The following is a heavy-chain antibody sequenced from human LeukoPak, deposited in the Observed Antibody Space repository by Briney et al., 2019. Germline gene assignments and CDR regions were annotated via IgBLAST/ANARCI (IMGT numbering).Heavy chain of an antibody. Sequence: SSETLSLTCAVYGGSFSGYYWSWIRQPPGKGLEWIGEINHSGSTNYNPSLKSRVTISVDTSKNQFSLKLGSVTAADTAVYYCARELGVVAATGFYYYGMDVWGQGTTVTVSS. D-gene: IGHD2-15*01. J-gene: IGHJ6*02. CDR1: GGSFSGYY. CDR2: INHSGST. V-gene: IGHV4-34*01. CDR3: ARELGVVAATGFYYYGMDV.